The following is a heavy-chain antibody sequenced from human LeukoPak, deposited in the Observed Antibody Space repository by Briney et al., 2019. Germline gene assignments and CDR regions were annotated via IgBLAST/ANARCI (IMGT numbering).Heavy chain of an antibody. Sequence: PGGSLRLSCAASGFTFSSYSMNWVRQAPGKGLEWVSSISSSSSYIYYADSVKGRFTTSRDNAKNSLYLQMNSLRAEDTAVYYCARDWGNSGYDYGDFDYWGQGTLVTVSS. CDR2: ISSSSSYI. D-gene: IGHD5-12*01. V-gene: IGHV3-21*01. CDR1: GFTFSSYS. J-gene: IGHJ4*02. CDR3: ARDWGNSGYDYGDFDY.